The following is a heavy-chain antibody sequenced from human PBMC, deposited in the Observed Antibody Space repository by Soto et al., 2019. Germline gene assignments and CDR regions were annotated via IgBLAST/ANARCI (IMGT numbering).Heavy chain of an antibody. V-gene: IGHV4-59*01. CDR2: VYYTGST. J-gene: IGHJ4*02. CDR1: GDSISTFY. D-gene: IGHD3-22*01. Sequence: PSETLSLTCTVSGDSISTFYWGWMRQSPGKELEWIGYVYYTGSTNYNPSLKSRATISVDRSKNQFSLKLTSANAADTAVYYCARGRTLTHYAADTSAYFYFFDYWGQGTQVTVSS. CDR3: ARGRTLTHYAADTSAYFYFFDY.